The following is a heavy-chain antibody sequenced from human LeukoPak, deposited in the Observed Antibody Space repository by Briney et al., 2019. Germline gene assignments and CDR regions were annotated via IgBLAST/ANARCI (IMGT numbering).Heavy chain of an antibody. Sequence: GGSLRLSCAASGFTFSTYWMNWVRQAPGKGLEWVADIKQDGTEKYYVDSVKGRFTISRDNSKNTLYLQMNSLRAEDTAVYYCAKMEGIYGELTHFDYWGQGTLVTVSS. D-gene: IGHD3-10*01. CDR3: AKMEGIYGELTHFDY. V-gene: IGHV3-7*01. CDR2: IKQDGTEK. CDR1: GFTFSTYW. J-gene: IGHJ4*02.